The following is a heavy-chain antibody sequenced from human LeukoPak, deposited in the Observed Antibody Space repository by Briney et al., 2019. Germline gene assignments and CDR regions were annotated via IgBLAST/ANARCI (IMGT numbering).Heavy chain of an antibody. CDR3: AREAVAVANEDFDY. CDR1: GYTFTGYY. Sequence: ASVKVSCKASGYTFTGYYMHWVRQAPGQGLEWMGWINPNSGGTNYAQKFQGRVTMTRDTSISTAYMELSRLRSDDTAVYYCAREAVAVANEDFDYWGQGTLVTASS. CDR2: INPNSGGT. V-gene: IGHV1-2*02. J-gene: IGHJ4*02. D-gene: IGHD6-19*01.